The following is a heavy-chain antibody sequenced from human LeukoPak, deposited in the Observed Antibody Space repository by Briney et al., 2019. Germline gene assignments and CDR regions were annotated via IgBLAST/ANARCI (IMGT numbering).Heavy chain of an antibody. D-gene: IGHD1-26*01. CDR3: ARQSVGAALHFDY. CDR1: GGSISSSSYY. Sequence: SETLSLTCTVSGGSISSSSYYWGWIRQPPGKGLEWIGSICYSGSTYYNPSLTSRVPISVDTSKNQFSLKLSSVTAADTAVYYCARQSVGAALHFDYWGQGTLVTVS. V-gene: IGHV4-39*01. J-gene: IGHJ4*02. CDR2: ICYSGST.